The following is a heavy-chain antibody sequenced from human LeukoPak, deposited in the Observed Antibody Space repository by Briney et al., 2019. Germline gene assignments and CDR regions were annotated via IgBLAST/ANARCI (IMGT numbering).Heavy chain of an antibody. CDR3: AAKMVRGVINYYGMDV. V-gene: IGHV1-3*01. CDR1: GYTFTSYA. J-gene: IGHJ6*04. D-gene: IGHD3-10*01. CDR2: INAGNGNT. Sequence: ASVKVSCKASGYTFTSYAMHWVRQAPGQRLKWMGWINAGNGNTKYSQKFQGRVTITRDTSASTAYMELSSLRSEDTAVYYCAAKMVRGVINYYGMDVWGKGTTVTVSS.